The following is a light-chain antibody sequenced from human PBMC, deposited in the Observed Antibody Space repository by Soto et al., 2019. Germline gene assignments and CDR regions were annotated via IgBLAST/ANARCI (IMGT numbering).Light chain of an antibody. J-gene: IGKJ1*01. V-gene: IGKV3-20*01. Sequence: EIVLTQSPGTLSLSPGEGATLSCRASQSVSNNYLAWYQQKPGQAPRLLIYGASNRATGIPDRFSGSGSGTDFTLTISRLEPEDFAVYYCQQYGSSSTFGQGTKVDIK. CDR3: QQYGSSST. CDR2: GAS. CDR1: QSVSNNY.